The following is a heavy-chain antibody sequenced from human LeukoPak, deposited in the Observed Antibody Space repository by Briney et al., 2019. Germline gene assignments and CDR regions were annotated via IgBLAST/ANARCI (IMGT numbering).Heavy chain of an antibody. CDR1: GFAFKNAW. CDR2: IKRKSEGATT. J-gene: IGHJ5*02. D-gene: IGHD6-13*01. CDR3: LCFQQPYP. V-gene: IGHV3-15*01. Sequence: PGESLRLSCAASGFAFKNAWMSWVRQAPGKGLEWLGLIKRKSEGATTDYSAPVKGRFTISRDDSENTLYLQMSSLRSEDPAVYYCLCFQQPYPWGQGTLVTVSS.